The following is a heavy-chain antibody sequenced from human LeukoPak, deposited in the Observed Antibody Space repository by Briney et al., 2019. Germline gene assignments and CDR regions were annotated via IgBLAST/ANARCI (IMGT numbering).Heavy chain of an antibody. CDR1: GCTFSEYY. CDR2: ISSSSSYT. Sequence: GGNLRLTCAAPGCTFSEYYMSCIRQAPGKGLEWVSYISSSSSYTNYAYSVKGRFTTPRENAKHSLYPQTNSLRAEDTAVYYCARDLVGYCGGDCDTDDAFDIGSEGKTVTVSS. CDR3: ARDLVGYCGGDCDTDDAFDI. J-gene: IGHJ3*02. V-gene: IGHV3-11*05. D-gene: IGHD2-21*02.